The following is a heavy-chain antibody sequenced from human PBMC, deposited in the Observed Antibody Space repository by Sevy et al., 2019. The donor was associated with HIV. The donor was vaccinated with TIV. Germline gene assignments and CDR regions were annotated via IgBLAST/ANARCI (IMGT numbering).Heavy chain of an antibody. CDR2: ISSSSSTI. CDR3: VLNIAVAGPSYYYYMDV. D-gene: IGHD6-19*01. Sequence: GGSLRLSCAASGFTFSSYSMNWVRQAPGKGLEWVSYISSSSSTIYYADSVKGQFTISRDNAKNSLYLQMNSLRDEDTAVYYCVLNIAVAGPSYYYYMDVWGKGTTVTVSS. J-gene: IGHJ6*03. CDR1: GFTFSSYS. V-gene: IGHV3-48*02.